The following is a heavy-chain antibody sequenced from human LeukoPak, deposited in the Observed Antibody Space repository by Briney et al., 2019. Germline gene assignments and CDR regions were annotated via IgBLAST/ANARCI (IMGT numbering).Heavy chain of an antibody. D-gene: IGHD6-6*01. Sequence: GGSLRLSCAASGFTFSSYAMSWVRQAPGKGLEWVSAISGSGGSTYYADSVKGRFTIARDNSKHTLYLQMNSLRAEDTAVYYCAKDLEYSSSSDWFDPSGQGTLVTVSS. CDR3: AKDLEYSSSSDWFDP. CDR2: ISGSGGST. CDR1: GFTFSSYA. J-gene: IGHJ5*02. V-gene: IGHV3-23*01.